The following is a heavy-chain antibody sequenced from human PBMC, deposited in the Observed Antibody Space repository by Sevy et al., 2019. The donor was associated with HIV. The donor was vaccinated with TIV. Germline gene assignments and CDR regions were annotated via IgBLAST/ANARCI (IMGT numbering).Heavy chain of an antibody. CDR1: GFTFSSYD. Sequence: GGSLRLSCAASGFTFSSYDMHWVHQATGKGLEWVSAIGTAGDTYYPGSVKGRFTISRENAKNSLYLQMNSLRAGDTAVYYCARGELGYCSSTSCQTAFDPWGQGTLVTVSS. D-gene: IGHD2-2*01. J-gene: IGHJ5*02. V-gene: IGHV3-13*01. CDR3: ARGELGYCSSTSCQTAFDP. CDR2: IGTAGDT.